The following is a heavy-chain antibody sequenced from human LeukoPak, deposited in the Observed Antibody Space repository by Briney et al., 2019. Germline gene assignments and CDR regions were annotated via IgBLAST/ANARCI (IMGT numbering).Heavy chain of an antibody. Sequence: PGGSLRLSCAASGFTFNNYWMHWVRHAPGKGLMWVSRINSDGSSTSYAASVKGRFTISRDNAKNTLYLQMNSLRAEDTAVYYCARESSGRGMDVWGQGTTVTVSS. CDR2: INSDGSST. CDR1: GFTFNNYW. CDR3: ARESSGRGMDV. J-gene: IGHJ6*02. V-gene: IGHV3-74*01. D-gene: IGHD6-19*01.